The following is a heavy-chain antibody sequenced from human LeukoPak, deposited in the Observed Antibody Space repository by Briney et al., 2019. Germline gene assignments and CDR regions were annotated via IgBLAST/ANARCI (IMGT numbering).Heavy chain of an antibody. D-gene: IGHD2-15*01. J-gene: IGHJ5*02. CDR1: GYSINNYW. CDR2: IYPADPDI. V-gene: IGHV5-51*01. Sequence: GESLKISCKGSGYSINNYWIGWVRQMPGKGLEWMGIIYPADPDIRYSPSFQGQVTISADKSISTAYLQWSSLKASDTAMYYCARQEYCSGGSCYTWFGPWGQGTLVTVSS. CDR3: ARQEYCSGGSCYTWFGP.